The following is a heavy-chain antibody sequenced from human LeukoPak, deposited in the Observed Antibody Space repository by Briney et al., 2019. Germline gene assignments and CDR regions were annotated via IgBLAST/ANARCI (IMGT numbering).Heavy chain of an antibody. CDR2: ISSSAGTT. CDR3: ARQQQQLWYD. CDR1: GFTFSSYE. D-gene: IGHD5-18*01. Sequence: GGSLRLSCAASGFTFSSYEMNWVRQAPGKGLEWVSYISSSAGTTHYADSVKGRFTISRDNAKNSLYLQMNSLRAEDTAVYFCARQQQQLWYDWGQGTLVTVSS. J-gene: IGHJ4*02. V-gene: IGHV3-48*03.